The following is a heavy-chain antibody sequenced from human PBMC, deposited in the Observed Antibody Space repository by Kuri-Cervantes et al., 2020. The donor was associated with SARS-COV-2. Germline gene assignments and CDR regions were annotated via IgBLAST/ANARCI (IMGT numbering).Heavy chain of an antibody. CDR1: GFTFSNAW. CDR2: ISSSSSYI. V-gene: IGHV3-21*01. Sequence: GESLKISCAASGFTFSNAWMSWVRQAPGKGLEWVSSISSSSSYIYYADSVKGRFTISRDNAKNSLYLQMNSLRAEDTAVYYCARGSCSSTSCYYTNWFDPWGQGTLVTVSS. J-gene: IGHJ5*02. CDR3: ARGSCSSTSCYYTNWFDP. D-gene: IGHD2-2*01.